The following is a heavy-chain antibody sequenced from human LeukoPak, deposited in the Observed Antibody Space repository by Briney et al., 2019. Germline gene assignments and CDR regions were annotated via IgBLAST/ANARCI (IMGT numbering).Heavy chain of an antibody. CDR2: INPNTGVT. CDR3: ARGRRATVVIPDFYFDY. Sequence: ASVKVSCKASGYTFTGYYMHWVRQAPGQGLEWVGWINPNTGVTKYTQNFQGRVTMTRDTSISTAYMDLSRLTSDDTAVFYCARGRRATVVIPDFYFDYWGQGTLLTVSS. CDR1: GYTFTGYY. J-gene: IGHJ4*02. D-gene: IGHD4-23*01. V-gene: IGHV1-2*02.